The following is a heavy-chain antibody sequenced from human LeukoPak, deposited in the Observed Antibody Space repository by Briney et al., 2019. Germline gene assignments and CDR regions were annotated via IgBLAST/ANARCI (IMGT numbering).Heavy chain of an antibody. CDR1: GYTFTGYY. D-gene: IGHD2-2*01. V-gene: IGHV1-2*06. CDR3: ARSIVVVPRGGNDAFDI. J-gene: IGHJ3*02. CDR2: INPNSGGT. Sequence: ASVKVSCKASGYTFTGYYIHWVRQAPGRGLEWMGRINPNSGGTNYAQKFQGRVTMTRDTSISTAYMELSRLRSDDTAVYYCARSIVVVPRGGNDAFDIWGQGTVVTVSS.